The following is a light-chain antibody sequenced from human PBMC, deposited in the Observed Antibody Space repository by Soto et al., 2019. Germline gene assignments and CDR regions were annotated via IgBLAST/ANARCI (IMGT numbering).Light chain of an antibody. CDR1: QTVLHTSNNKNY. CDR2: WAS. V-gene: IGKV4-1*01. Sequence: IVMTQSPDSLAVSLGERATINCKSAQTVLHTSNNKNYLAWYQQKPGQPPKLLIYWASTRVSGVPDRFSGSGSGTDFTLTISSLQAEDVAVYFCQQYSTGWAFGQGTKVEIK. J-gene: IGKJ1*01. CDR3: QQYSTGWA.